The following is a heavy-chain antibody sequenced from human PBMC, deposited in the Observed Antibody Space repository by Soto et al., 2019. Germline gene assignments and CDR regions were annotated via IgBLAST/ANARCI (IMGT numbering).Heavy chain of an antibody. V-gene: IGHV1-2*04. D-gene: IGHD4-17*01. CDR2: INPSGGGT. CDR3: TRGSPSTTPFDY. CDR1: GYTFSGYY. J-gene: IGHJ4*02. Sequence: QVQLVQSGAEVKKPGASVKVSCKTSGYTFSGYYIHWVRQAPGQGLEWMGWINPSGGGTNYAQKFQGWVTMTRDTSISTAFMEVTRLKSDDTTVYYCTRGSPSTTPFDYWGQGTLVTVSS.